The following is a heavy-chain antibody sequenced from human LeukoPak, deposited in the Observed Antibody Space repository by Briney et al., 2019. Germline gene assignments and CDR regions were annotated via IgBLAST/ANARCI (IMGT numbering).Heavy chain of an antibody. Sequence: GGSLRLSCVASGYRFSDYEMNWVRQAPGKGLEWVPYIGRSGISIYYADSVKGRFTISRDNAKNSLYLQMNSLRVEDTAFYYCGRVSPFDFWGQGILVTVSS. CDR1: GYRFSDYE. CDR3: GRVSPFDF. CDR2: IGRSGISI. V-gene: IGHV3-48*03. J-gene: IGHJ4*02.